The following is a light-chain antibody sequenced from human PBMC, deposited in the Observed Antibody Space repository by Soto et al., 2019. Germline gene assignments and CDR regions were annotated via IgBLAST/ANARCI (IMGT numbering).Light chain of an antibody. CDR3: SSYSGSNNLGV. J-gene: IGLJ2*01. V-gene: IGLV2-8*01. Sequence: QSALTQPPSASVSPGQSVTISCSGTSSDVGGYNYVSWYQQHPGKAPTLMIYEVSKRPSGVPDRFSGSKSGNTASLTVSGRQSEDEADYYCSSYSGSNNLGVFGGGTKLTVL. CDR1: SSDVGGYNY. CDR2: EVS.